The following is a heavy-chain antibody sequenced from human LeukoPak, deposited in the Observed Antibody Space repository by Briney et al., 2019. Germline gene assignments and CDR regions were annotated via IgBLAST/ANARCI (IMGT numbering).Heavy chain of an antibody. CDR3: ARSTKTAAAGGDYNYFYYGMDV. Sequence: PSETLSLTCTVSGVSISTYYWSWLRQPPGKGLEWVAYMYYSGSTNYNPSLQSRVTISGDTSKNQFSLKLSSVTAADTAVYYCARSTKTAAAGGDYNYFYYGMDVWGQGTTVTVSS. CDR2: MYYSGST. J-gene: IGHJ6*02. D-gene: IGHD6-13*01. V-gene: IGHV4-59*08. CDR1: GVSISTYY.